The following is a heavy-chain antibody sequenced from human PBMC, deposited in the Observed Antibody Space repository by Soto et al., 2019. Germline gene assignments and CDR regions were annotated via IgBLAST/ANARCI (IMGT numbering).Heavy chain of an antibody. CDR2: ISASGATT. Sequence: EVQLLESGGNLVQPGGSLRLSCAASGFSFSTYALTWVRQAPGKGLEWVSGISASGATTYYADSVKGRFTISRDNSKNTVFLQMTSLIAEDTALYYCAKWTDTVIEAALAGGAFDIWGQGTMVTVSS. V-gene: IGHV3-23*01. D-gene: IGHD2-15*01. CDR3: AKWTDTVIEAALAGGAFDI. J-gene: IGHJ3*02. CDR1: GFSFSTYA.